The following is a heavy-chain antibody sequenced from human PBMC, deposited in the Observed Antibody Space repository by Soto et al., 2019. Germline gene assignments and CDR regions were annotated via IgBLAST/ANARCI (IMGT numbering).Heavy chain of an antibody. V-gene: IGHV4-59*01. J-gene: IGHJ6*03. CDR3: ASSRSSLRNGGYYYYYYMDV. D-gene: IGHD6-6*01. CDR1: GGSISSYY. Sequence: QVQLQESGPGLVKPSETLSLTCTVSGGSISSYYWSWIRQPPGKGLEWIGYIYYSGSTNYNPSLKSRVTISVDTSKNQFSLKLSSVTAADTAVYYCASSRSSLRNGGYYYYYYMDVWGKGTTVTVSS. CDR2: IYYSGST.